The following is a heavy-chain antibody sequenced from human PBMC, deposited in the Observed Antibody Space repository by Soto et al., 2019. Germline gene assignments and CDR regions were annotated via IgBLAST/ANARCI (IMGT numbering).Heavy chain of an antibody. D-gene: IGHD3-10*02. J-gene: IGHJ4*02. Sequence: SETLSLTCTVSYGSINSYYWSWIRQPPGKGLEWIGYIYDPGRTNYNPSLRSRVTISLDTSKNQFSLKLSSVTAADTAVYYCVVRGVIIGYYFDYWGQGTLVTVSS. V-gene: IGHV4-59*08. CDR3: VVRGVIIGYYFDY. CDR2: IYDPGRT. CDR1: YGSINSYY.